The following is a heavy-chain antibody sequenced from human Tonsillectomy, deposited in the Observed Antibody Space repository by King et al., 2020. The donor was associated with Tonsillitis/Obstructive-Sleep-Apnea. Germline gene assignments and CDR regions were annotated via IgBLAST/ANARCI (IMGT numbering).Heavy chain of an antibody. CDR3: ARAGYSYGLMGNWFDP. J-gene: IGHJ5*02. D-gene: IGHD5-18*01. CDR2: IYYSGST. CDR1: GRSISSYY. V-gene: IGHV4-59*01. Sequence: VQLQESGPGLVKPSETLSLTCTVSGRSISSYYWSWIRQPPGKGLEWIGYIYYSGSTNYNPSLKSRVTISVDTSKNQFSLKLSSVTAADTAVYYCARAGYSYGLMGNWFDPWGQGTLVTVSS.